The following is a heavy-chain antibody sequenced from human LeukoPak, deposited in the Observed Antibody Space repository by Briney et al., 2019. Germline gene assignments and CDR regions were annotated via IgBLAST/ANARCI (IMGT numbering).Heavy chain of an antibody. CDR1: GFTFGDYA. D-gene: IGHD3-10*01. CDR2: ISWNSGSI. J-gene: IGHJ3*02. Sequence: PGGSLRLSCAASGFTFGDYAMHWVRQAPGKGLEWVSGISWNSGSIGYADSVKGRFTISRDNAKNSLYLQMNSLRAEDTALYYCAKDRVTMVEGAFDIWGQGTMVTVSS. V-gene: IGHV3-9*01. CDR3: AKDRVTMVEGAFDI.